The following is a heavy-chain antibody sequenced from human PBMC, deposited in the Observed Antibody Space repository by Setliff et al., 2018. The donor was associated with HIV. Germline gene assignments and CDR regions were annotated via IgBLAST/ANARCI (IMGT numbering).Heavy chain of an antibody. J-gene: IGHJ4*02. CDR2: IDNDVTTT. CDR1: GFPFSDYW. V-gene: IGHV3-74*01. CDR3: ARDPGITAKPFYFDC. D-gene: IGHD1-20*01. Sequence: GGSLRLSCAASGFPFSDYWMHWVRQAPGKGLVWVSHIDNDVTTTNYADSVKGRFTISRDNAKNTLYLQMNSLRAEDTAVYYCARDPGITAKPFYFDCWGQGTQVTVSS.